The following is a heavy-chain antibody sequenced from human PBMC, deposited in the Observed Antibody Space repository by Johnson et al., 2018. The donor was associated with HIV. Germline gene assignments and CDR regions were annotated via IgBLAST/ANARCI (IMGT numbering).Heavy chain of an antibody. Sequence: VQLVESGGGLVQPGRSLRLSCAASGFTFDDYAMHWVRQAPGKGLEWVSGISWNSGSIYYADSVKGRFTISRDNAKNSLYLQMNSLRAEDTAVYYCARDITPHKEGDAFDIWGQGTMVTVSS. V-gene: IGHV3-9*01. CDR1: GFTFDDYA. CDR3: ARDITPHKEGDAFDI. J-gene: IGHJ3*02. CDR2: ISWNSGSI.